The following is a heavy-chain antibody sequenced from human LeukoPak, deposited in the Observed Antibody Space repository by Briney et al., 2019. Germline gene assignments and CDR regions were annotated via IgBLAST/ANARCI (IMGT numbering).Heavy chain of an antibody. V-gene: IGHV3-43*01. J-gene: IGHJ4*02. Sequence: GGSLRPSCAASGFTFDDYTMHWVRQAPGKGLEWVSLISWDGVSTYYADSVKGRFTISRGNSKNSLYLQLSSLRTEDTAFYYCAKDGGSGATRPIDFWGQGTLVTVSS. CDR3: AKDGGSGATRPIDF. CDR2: ISWDGVST. CDR1: GFTFDDYT. D-gene: IGHD1-26*01.